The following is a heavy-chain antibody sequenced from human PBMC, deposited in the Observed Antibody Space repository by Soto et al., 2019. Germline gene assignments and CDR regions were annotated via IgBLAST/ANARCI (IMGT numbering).Heavy chain of an antibody. J-gene: IGHJ6*02. CDR3: AKGPTIFGVVMSYSFYYVLDV. D-gene: IGHD3-3*01. Sequence: GGSLRLSCAASGFTFSDYYISWIRQAPGKGLDWVSYISSSSSNTKYADSVNGRFTISRDNAKNSLYLQMNRLRAEDTAVYYCAKGPTIFGVVMSYSFYYVLDVWGQGTTVTVSS. V-gene: IGHV3-11*05. CDR2: ISSSSSNT. CDR1: GFTFSDYY.